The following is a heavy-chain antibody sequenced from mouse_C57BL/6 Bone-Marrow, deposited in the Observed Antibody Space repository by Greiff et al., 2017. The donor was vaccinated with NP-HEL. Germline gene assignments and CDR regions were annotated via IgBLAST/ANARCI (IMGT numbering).Heavy chain of an antibody. CDR1: GFTFSSYT. CDR2: ISGGGGNT. D-gene: IGHD2-4*01. V-gene: IGHV5-9*01. J-gene: IGHJ4*01. CDR3: ARQEGYYDYDDAMDY. Sequence: EVKLVESGGGLVKPGGSLKLSCAASGFTFSSYTMSWVRQTPEKRLEWVATISGGGGNTYYPDSVKGRFTISRDNAKNTLYLQMRSLRSEDTALYYCARQEGYYDYDDAMDYWGQGTSVTVSS.